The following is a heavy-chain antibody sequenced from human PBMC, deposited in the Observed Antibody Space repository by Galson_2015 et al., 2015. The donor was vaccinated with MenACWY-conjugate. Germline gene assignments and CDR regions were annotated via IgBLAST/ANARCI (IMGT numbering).Heavy chain of an antibody. J-gene: IGHJ4*02. CDR3: ASPLSTISGFDY. D-gene: IGHD6-19*01. CDR1: GFTVSDNY. V-gene: IGHV3-53*01. CDR2: IYTGGNT. Sequence: SLRLSCAASGFTVSDNYMNWVRQPPGKGLEWVSVIYTGGNTYYADSVKGRFSISRDNSKNTVYRQMNSLRAEDSAVYYCASPLSTISGFDYWGQGVLVTVSS.